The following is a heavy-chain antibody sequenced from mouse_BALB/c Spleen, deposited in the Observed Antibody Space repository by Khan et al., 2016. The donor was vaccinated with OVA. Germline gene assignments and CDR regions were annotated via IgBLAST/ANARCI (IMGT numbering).Heavy chain of an antibody. D-gene: IGHD1-1*02. CDR1: GFTFTSYT. CDR3: VRDVDYHRSDGWFAY. CDR2: INPSNGYT. J-gene: IGHJ3*01. V-gene: IGHV1-4*01. Sequence: QVQLKQSGAELARPGASVKMSCTASGFTFTSYTIHWIKLRPGQGLEWIGYINPSNGYTNYNQKFKDKATLTADKSSTTAYMQLSSLTSDDSAVYYCVRDVDYHRSDGWFAYWGQGTLVTVSA.